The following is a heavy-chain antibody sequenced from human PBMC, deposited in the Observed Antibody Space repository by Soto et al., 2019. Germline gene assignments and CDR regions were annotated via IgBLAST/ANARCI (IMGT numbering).Heavy chain of an antibody. D-gene: IGHD3-9*01. Sequence: QEQLVQSGAEVKKPGASVKISCKASGYTFNTYDINWVRQATGQGLEWMGWMNPESGSTGFAQSFKGRINLNGNTSINTVYMEVSSLTNDATAVYFCARRGATGYYSTHYYGMDVWGPGTTVTVSS. J-gene: IGHJ6*02. CDR1: GYTFNTYD. CDR2: MNPESGST. CDR3: ARRGATGYYSTHYYGMDV. V-gene: IGHV1-8*01.